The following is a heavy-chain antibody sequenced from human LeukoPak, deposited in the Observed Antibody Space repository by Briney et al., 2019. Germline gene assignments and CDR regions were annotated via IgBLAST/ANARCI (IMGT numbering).Heavy chain of an antibody. CDR3: ASAALGSSWYVNSDY. D-gene: IGHD6-13*01. J-gene: IGHJ4*02. CDR1: GFTFSSYA. CDR2: ISGSGGST. Sequence: GGSLRLSCAASGFTFSSYAMSWVRQAPGKGLEWVSAISGSGGSTYYADSVKGQFTISRDNSKNTLYLQMNSLRAEATAVYYCASAALGSSWYVNSDYWGQGTLVTVSS. V-gene: IGHV3-23*01.